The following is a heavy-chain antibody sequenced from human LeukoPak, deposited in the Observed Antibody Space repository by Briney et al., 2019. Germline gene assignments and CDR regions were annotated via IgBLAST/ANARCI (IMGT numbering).Heavy chain of an antibody. CDR1: GYSFTSYW. V-gene: IGHV5-51*01. CDR3: ARHPYCSGGSCYPYYYGMDV. CDR2: IYPGDSDT. D-gene: IGHD2-15*01. J-gene: IGHJ6*02. Sequence: GESPRISCKGSGYSFTSYWIGWVRQMPGKGLEWMGIIYPGDSDTRYSPSFQGQVTISADKSISTAYLQWSSLKASDTAMYYCARHPYCSGGSCYPYYYGMDVWGQGTTVTVSS.